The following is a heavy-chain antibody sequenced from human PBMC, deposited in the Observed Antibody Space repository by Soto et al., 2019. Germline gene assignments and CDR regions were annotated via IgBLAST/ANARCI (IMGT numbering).Heavy chain of an antibody. D-gene: IGHD2-2*01. Sequence: ASVKVSCKASGYTFTSYGISWVRQAPGQGLEWMGWISAYNGNTNYAQKLQGRVTMTTDTSTSTAYMELRSLRSDDTAVYYCARILAVVVPATRRRPWFDPWGQGTPVTVSS. CDR2: ISAYNGNT. J-gene: IGHJ5*02. CDR3: ARILAVVVPATRRRPWFDP. V-gene: IGHV1-18*01. CDR1: GYTFTSYG.